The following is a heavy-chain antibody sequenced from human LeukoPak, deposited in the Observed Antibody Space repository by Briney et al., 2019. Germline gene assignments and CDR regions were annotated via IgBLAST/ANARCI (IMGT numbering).Heavy chain of an antibody. CDR1: GSTFSAYA. Sequence: GGSLRLSCAASGSTFSAYAMSWVRQAPGKGLEWVSANSGSGGVTYYKDSVEGRFIVSRDYSTNTLYLQMNSLRVDDTAIYFCAKAGTTNYYYYYMDVWGKGTTVTVSS. CDR2: NSGSGGVT. J-gene: IGHJ6*03. V-gene: IGHV3-23*01. D-gene: IGHD1-7*01. CDR3: AKAGTTNYYYYYMDV.